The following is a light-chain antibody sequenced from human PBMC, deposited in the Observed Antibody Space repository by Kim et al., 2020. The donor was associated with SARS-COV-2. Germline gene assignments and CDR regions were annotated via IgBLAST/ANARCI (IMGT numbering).Light chain of an antibody. CDR1: QSVSSSY. CDR2: GAS. Sequence: EIVLTQSPGTLSLSPGERATLSCRASQSVSSSYLAWYQQKPGQAPRLLIYGASSRATGIPDRFSGSGSGTDFTRTISRLEPEDFAVYYCQQYGISLYTFGQGTKLEI. J-gene: IGKJ2*01. CDR3: QQYGISLYT. V-gene: IGKV3-20*01.